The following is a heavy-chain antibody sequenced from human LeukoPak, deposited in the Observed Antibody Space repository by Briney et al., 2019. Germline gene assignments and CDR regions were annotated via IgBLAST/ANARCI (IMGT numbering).Heavy chain of an antibody. Sequence: PSETLSLTCTASGGSLSSGGYSRRWLRPPAGKRLEWIGRVCSRGSANYHPALKSRVTISVDTSKKQFSPKLSSVTAADTAVFFQAEGGIRDGSNYLDYWGQGTLVTVSS. V-gene: IGHV4-61*02. J-gene: IGHJ4*02. CDR3: AEGGIRDGSNYLDY. CDR2: VCSRGSA. CDR1: GGSLSSGGYS. D-gene: IGHD2-15*01.